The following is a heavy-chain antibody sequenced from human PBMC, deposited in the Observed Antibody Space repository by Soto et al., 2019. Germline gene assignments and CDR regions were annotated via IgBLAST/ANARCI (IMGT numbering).Heavy chain of an antibody. J-gene: IGHJ4*02. CDR1: GYTLTSYA. Sequence: ASVKVSCKASGYTLTSYAMHWVRQAPGQRLEWMGWINAGNGNTHYAQKFHDRVTLTTDTSTTTAYMDLRNLTSDDSAFYYCARNTPFFESSGSADYWGQGTLVTVSS. CDR3: ARNTPFFESSGSADY. V-gene: IGHV1-3*01. CDR2: INAGNGNT. D-gene: IGHD3-22*01.